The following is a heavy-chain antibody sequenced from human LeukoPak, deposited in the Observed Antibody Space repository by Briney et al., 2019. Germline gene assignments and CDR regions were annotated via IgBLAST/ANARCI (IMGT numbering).Heavy chain of an antibody. CDR1: GFTVSNNY. CDR2: IYSGNRT. J-gene: IGHJ6*02. V-gene: IGHV3-66*04. D-gene: IGHD3-3*01. CDR3: ARLTSGNGLDV. Sequence: GGSLRLSCAASGFTVSNNYMTGPRQAPGKGLEWVSVIYSGNRTKYADSVKGRFIISRDNSKNTLLFQMNSLRAEDTAVYYCARLTSGNGLDVWGQGTTVTVS.